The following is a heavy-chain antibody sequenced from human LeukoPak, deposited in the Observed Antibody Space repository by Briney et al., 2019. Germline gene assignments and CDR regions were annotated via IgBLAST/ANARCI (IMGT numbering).Heavy chain of an antibody. Sequence: SVKVSCKASGGTFSNYAISWVRQAPGQGLEWMGGIIPIFGTANHAQKFQGRVTITADESTSTAYMELSSLRSEDTAVYYCARDPAPGYDIPESQYYYYYGMDVWGQGTTVTVSS. CDR2: IIPIFGTA. CDR1: GGTFSNYA. D-gene: IGHD3-9*01. CDR3: ARDPAPGYDIPESQYYYYYGMDV. V-gene: IGHV1-69*13. J-gene: IGHJ6*02.